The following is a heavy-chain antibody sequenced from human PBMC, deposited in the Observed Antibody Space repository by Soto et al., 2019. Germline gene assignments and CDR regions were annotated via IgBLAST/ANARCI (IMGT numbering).Heavy chain of an antibody. J-gene: IGHJ3*02. CDR1: GYSFTNYW. CDR2: IYPGDSDT. D-gene: IGHD5-12*01. Sequence: LGESLKISCKGSGYSFTNYWIAWVRQMPGQGLEWTGIIYPGDSDTTYNPSVQGHVTISVDKSISTAYLQWASLEASDTAMYYCARQKFGMATINNDAFDIWGQGTMVTDSS. CDR3: ARQKFGMATINNDAFDI. V-gene: IGHV5-51*01.